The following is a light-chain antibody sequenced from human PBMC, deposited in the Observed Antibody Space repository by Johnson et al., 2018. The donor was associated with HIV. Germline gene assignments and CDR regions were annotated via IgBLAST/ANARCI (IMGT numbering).Light chain of an antibody. CDR2: ENN. Sequence: QSVLTQPPSVSAAPGQKVTISCSGSSSNIGNNYVSWYQQLPGTAPKLLIYENNKRTSGIPDRFSGSKSGTSATLGITGLQTGDEADYYCSAWDDSLNGYVFGTGTKVTVL. CDR3: SAWDDSLNGYV. V-gene: IGLV1-51*02. CDR1: SSNIGNNY. J-gene: IGLJ1*01.